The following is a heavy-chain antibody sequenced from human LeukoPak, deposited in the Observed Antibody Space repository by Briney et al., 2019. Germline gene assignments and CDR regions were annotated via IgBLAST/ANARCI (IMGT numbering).Heavy chain of an antibody. J-gene: IGHJ4*02. CDR2: IYYSGST. V-gene: IGHV4-39*07. Sequence: SETLSLTCTVSGGSISSSSYYWGWIRQPPGKGLEWIGSIYYSGSTYYNPSLKSRVTISVDTSKNQFSLKLSSVTAADTAVYYCARGRFATGYWGQGTLVTVSS. D-gene: IGHD3-16*01. CDR3: ARGRFATGY. CDR1: GGSISSSSYY.